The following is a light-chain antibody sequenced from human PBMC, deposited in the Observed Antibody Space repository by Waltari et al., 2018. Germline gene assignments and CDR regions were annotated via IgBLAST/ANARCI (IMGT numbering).Light chain of an antibody. Sequence: QLVLTQSPSASASLGASVKLTCTLSSVHSSYAIAWHQQQQEKGPRYLMKLNSDGSHSKGDGIPDRLSGSSSGAERYLTISSLQSEDEADYYCQTWGTGIQVFGGGTKLTVL. J-gene: IGLJ3*02. V-gene: IGLV4-69*01. CDR1: SVHSSYA. CDR2: LNSDGSH. CDR3: QTWGTGIQV.